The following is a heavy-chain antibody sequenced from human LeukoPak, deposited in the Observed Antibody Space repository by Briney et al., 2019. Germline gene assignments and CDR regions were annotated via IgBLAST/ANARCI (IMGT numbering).Heavy chain of an antibody. CDR3: ARGRMVRGVYKENWFDP. V-gene: IGHV3-48*03. J-gene: IGHJ5*02. D-gene: IGHD3-10*01. CDR1: GFTFSSYE. Sequence: GGSLRLSCAASGFTFSSYEMNWVREAPGKGLGWVSYISSSGGTLYYADSVKCRFTISRDNAKNSLYLQMNSLRAEDMAVYYCARGRMVRGVYKENWFDPWGQGTLVTVSS. CDR2: ISSSGGTL.